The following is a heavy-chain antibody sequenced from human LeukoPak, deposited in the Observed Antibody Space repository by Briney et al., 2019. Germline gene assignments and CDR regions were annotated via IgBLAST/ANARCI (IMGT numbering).Heavy chain of an antibody. Sequence: GGSLRLSCAACGFRFSSHAMTWVRQAPGKGLEWVSAISGSGDSIYYADSVKGRFTISRDNSKNTLYLQMNSLRAEDTAVYYCANSSSFDYWGQGTLVTVSS. CDR2: ISGSGDSI. V-gene: IGHV3-23*01. CDR3: ANSSSFDY. CDR1: GFRFSSHA. D-gene: IGHD6-13*01. J-gene: IGHJ4*02.